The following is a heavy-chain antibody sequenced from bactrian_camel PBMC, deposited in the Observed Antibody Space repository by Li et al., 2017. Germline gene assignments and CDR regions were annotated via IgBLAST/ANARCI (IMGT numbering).Heavy chain of an antibody. CDR3: AAAQGCDCYRGSCEFRPPVH. V-gene: IGHV3S1*01. J-gene: IGHJ4*01. CDR1: GYTFSSYC. D-gene: IGHD2*01. CDR2: IDSDGSIS. Sequence: QLVESGGGSVQAGGSLKLSCAASGYTFSSYCMAWFRQVPGKQREAIAAIDSDGSISYDEVVVKGRFTISRDVGKSTMYLQMNTLKPEDTAVYYCAAAQGCDCYRGSCEFRPPVHWGQGTQVTVS.